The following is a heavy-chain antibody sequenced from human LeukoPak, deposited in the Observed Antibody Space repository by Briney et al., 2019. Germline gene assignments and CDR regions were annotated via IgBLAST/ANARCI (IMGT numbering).Heavy chain of an antibody. Sequence: GGSLRLSCAASGFTFRNQTMHWVRQAPGKALEWVSSISSSSGYIHYADSVRGRCTISRDNAKNLVFLQIDRLTVEETALYYCAVRVAVSGGLDVWGPGTPVTVS. CDR1: GFTFRNQT. D-gene: IGHD3-10*02. CDR3: AVRVAVSGGLDV. CDR2: ISSSSGYI. V-gene: IGHV3-21*06. J-gene: IGHJ6*02.